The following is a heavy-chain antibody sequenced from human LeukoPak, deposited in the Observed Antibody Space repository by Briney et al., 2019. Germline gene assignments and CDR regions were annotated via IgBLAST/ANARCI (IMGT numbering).Heavy chain of an antibody. CDR2: IYHGGST. V-gene: IGHV4-30-2*01. J-gene: IGHJ4*02. CDR3: AREHKAQSMYYYDSSGPIEADS. CDR1: GGSISSGGYY. D-gene: IGHD3-22*01. Sequence: PSETLSLTCTVSGGSISSGGYYWSRIRQPPGKGLEWIGYIYHGGSTYYNPSLKSRVTISVDRSKNQFSLKLSSVTAADTAVYYCAREHKAQSMYYYDSSGPIEADSWGQGTLVTVSS.